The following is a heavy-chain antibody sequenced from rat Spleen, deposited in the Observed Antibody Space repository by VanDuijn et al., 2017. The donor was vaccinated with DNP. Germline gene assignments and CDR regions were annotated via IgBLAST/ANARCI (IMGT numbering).Heavy chain of an antibody. D-gene: IGHD1-4*01. CDR2: INKDSSTI. J-gene: IGHJ4*01. V-gene: IGHV4-2*01. CDR3: GRVAYPGGAMDA. CDR1: GFNFHDYW. Sequence: EVKLVESGGGVVQPGRSLKLSCAASGFNFHDYWMGWVRQAPGKGLEWIGEINKDSSTINYTPSLKDKFTISRDNGQNTLFLQMTKLGSEDSVIYYCGRVAYPGGAMDAWGQGISVSVSS.